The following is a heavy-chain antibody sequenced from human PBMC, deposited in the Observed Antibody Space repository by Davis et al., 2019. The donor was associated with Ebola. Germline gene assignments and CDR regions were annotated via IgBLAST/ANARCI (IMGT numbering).Heavy chain of an antibody. D-gene: IGHD5-12*01. V-gene: IGHV3-7*03. CDR1: GFTFSTYW. J-gene: IGHJ6*02. Sequence: GESLKISCAASGFTFSTYWMRWVRQAPGKGLEWVANIKQDGSEKYYVDSVKGRFTISRDNAKNSLFMQMNSLRAEETAVYYCVSGDGRGSSYDMDVWGQGTTVTVSS. CDR3: VSGDGRGSSYDMDV. CDR2: IKQDGSEK.